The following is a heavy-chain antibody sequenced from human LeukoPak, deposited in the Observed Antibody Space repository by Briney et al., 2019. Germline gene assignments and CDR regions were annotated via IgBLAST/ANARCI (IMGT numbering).Heavy chain of an antibody. CDR1: GGSFSGYY. Sequence: SETLSLTCAVYGGSFSGYYWSWIRQPPGKGLEWIGEINHSGSTNYNPSLKSRVTISVDTSKNQFSLKLSSVTAADTAVYYCARGKRYYYYYYMDVWGKGTTVTVSS. J-gene: IGHJ6*03. CDR3: ARGKRYYYYYYMDV. CDR2: INHSGST. V-gene: IGHV4-34*01.